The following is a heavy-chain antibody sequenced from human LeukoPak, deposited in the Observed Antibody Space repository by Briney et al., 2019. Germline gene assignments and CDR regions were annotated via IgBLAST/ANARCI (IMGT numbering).Heavy chain of an antibody. V-gene: IGHV3-48*01. CDR2: ISSAGGNI. J-gene: IGHJ4*02. CDR1: GFTFRSYG. D-gene: IGHD2-8*01. CDR3: AIWMGNNGDFTGPLDY. Sequence: QPGGSLRLSCAASGFTFRSYGLSWFRQAPGKGLEWVSYISSAGGNINYADSVKGRFIISRDNGKNSLYLQMNSLRAEDTAVYYCAIWMGNNGDFTGPLDYWGQGTLVTVSS.